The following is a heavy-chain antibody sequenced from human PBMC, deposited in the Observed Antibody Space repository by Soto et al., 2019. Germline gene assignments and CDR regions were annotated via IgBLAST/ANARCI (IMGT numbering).Heavy chain of an antibody. CDR1: GYTFTSYG. CDR3: ARDASAFWSGYSMDYGMDV. CDR2: ISAYNGNT. J-gene: IGHJ6*02. Sequence: GASVKVSCKASGYTFTSYGISWVRQAPGQGLEWMGWISAYNGNTNYAQKLQGRVTMTTDTSTSTAYMELRSLRSDDTAVYYCARDASAFWSGYSMDYGMDVWGQGTTVTVSS. V-gene: IGHV1-18*04. D-gene: IGHD3-3*01.